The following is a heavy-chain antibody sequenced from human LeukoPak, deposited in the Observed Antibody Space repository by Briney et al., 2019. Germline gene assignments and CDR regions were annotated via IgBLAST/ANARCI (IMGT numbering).Heavy chain of an antibody. CDR1: GFTFSSYA. CDR2: ISYDGSNK. J-gene: IGHJ4*02. V-gene: IGHV3-30*04. CDR3: AKDGAWLRFDD. D-gene: IGHD5-12*01. Sequence: GRSLRLSCAASGFTFSSYAMHWVRQAPGKGLEWVAVISYDGSNKYYADSVKGRFTISRDNSKNTLYLQMNSLRAEDTAVYYCAKDGAWLRFDDWGQGILVSVSS.